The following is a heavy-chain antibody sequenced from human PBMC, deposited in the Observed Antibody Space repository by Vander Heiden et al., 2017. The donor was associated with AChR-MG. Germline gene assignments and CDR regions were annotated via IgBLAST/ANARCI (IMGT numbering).Heavy chain of an antibody. V-gene: IGHV3-33*01. Sequence: QVQLVESGGGVVQPGRSLRLSCVASGFTFSNFGVHWVRQAPGKGLEWVAFIWYDGSKKYYADSMKGRISISRDNSKNTLYLHMNTLRAEDTAVYYCARSPPILGVGVRHFFDSWGQGTLVTVST. CDR2: IWYDGSKK. CDR1: GFTFSNFG. CDR3: ARSPPILGVGVRHFFDS. D-gene: IGHD3-3*01. J-gene: IGHJ4*02.